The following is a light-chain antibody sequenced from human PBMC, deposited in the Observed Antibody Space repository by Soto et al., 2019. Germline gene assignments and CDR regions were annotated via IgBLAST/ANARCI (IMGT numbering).Light chain of an antibody. CDR1: QSISSSY. V-gene: IGKV3-20*01. CDR2: GAS. CDR3: QQYGDLPWP. J-gene: IGKJ1*01. Sequence: QSISSSYLAWYQQNAGQAPRLLIYGASSRATGVPDRFSASGSGADFTLTINRLEPEDFAVYYCQQYGDLPWPFGQGSIV.